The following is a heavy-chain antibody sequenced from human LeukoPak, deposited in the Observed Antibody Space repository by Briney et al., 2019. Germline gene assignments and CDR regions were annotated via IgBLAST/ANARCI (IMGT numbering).Heavy chain of an antibody. V-gene: IGHV4-39*07. CDR3: ASVPNVLWFGELVHSWFDP. Sequence: PSETLSLTCTVSGGSISSSSYYWGWIRQPPGKGLEWIGSIYYSGSTYYNPSLKSRVTISVDTSKNQFSLKLSSVTAADTAVYYCASVPNVLWFGELVHSWFDPWGQGTLVTVSS. J-gene: IGHJ5*02. D-gene: IGHD3-10*01. CDR2: IYYSGST. CDR1: GGSISSSSYY.